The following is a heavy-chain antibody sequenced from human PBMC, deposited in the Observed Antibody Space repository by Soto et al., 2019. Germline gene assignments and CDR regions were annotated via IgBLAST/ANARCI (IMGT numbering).Heavy chain of an antibody. Sequence: QPGGSLRLSCAASGFTFSSYAMHWVRQAPGKGLEWVAVISYDGSNKYYADSVKGRFTISRDNSKNTLYLQMNSLRAEDTAVYYCARWREQLVAFDYWGQGTLVTVSS. CDR2: ISYDGSNK. J-gene: IGHJ4*02. V-gene: IGHV3-30-3*01. D-gene: IGHD6-6*01. CDR3: ARWREQLVAFDY. CDR1: GFTFSSYA.